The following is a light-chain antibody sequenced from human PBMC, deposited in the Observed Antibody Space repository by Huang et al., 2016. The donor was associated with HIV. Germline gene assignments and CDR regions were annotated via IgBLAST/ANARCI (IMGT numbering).Light chain of an antibody. CDR1: RSISSY. CDR3: QQSYTSIT. Sequence: DIQMTQSPSSLSASVGDRVTITCRASRSISSYLNWYQQKPGKAPKLLIYAASSLQSGVPSRFSGSGSGTDFTLTISSLQPEDFATYYCQQSYTSITFAQGTRLEIK. CDR2: AAS. J-gene: IGKJ5*01. V-gene: IGKV1-39*01.